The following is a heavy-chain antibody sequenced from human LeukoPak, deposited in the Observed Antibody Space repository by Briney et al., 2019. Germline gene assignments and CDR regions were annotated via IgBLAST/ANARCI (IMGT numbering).Heavy chain of an antibody. V-gene: IGHV1-2*02. Sequence: ASVKVSCKASGYTFTGYYMHWVRQAPGQGLEWMGWINPNSGGTNYAQKFQGRVTMTRDTSISTAYMELNRLRSDDTAAYYCARIYSGYDPPDAFDIWGQGTTVTVSS. CDR2: INPNSGGT. J-gene: IGHJ3*02. CDR1: GYTFTGYY. D-gene: IGHD5-12*01. CDR3: ARIYSGYDPPDAFDI.